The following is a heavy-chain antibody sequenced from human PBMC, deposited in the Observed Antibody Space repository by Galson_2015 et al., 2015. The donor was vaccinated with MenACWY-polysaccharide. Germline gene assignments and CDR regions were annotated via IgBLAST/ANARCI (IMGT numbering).Heavy chain of an antibody. CDR2: ISYDGSNK. Sequence: SLRLSCAASGFTFSSYGMHWVRQAPGKGLEWVALISYDGSNKFYADSVKARFTVSRDNLKNTLYLQMDSLRPEDTAVYYCARGYCRGASCPIVDYWGQGTLVTVSS. V-gene: IGHV3-30*03. CDR3: ARGYCRGASCPIVDY. CDR1: GFTFSSYG. D-gene: IGHD2-15*01. J-gene: IGHJ4*02.